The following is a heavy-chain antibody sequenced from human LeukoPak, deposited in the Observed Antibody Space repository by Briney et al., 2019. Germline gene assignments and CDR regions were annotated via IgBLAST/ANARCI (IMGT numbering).Heavy chain of an antibody. J-gene: IGHJ6*02. V-gene: IGHV3-21*04. Sequence: GGSLRLSCAASGFTFSSYSMNWVRQAPGKGLEWVSSISSSSSYIYYADSVKGRFTISRDNAKNSLYLQMDSLRAEDTAVYYCAKGTGDIVVVPYYYYGMDVWGQGTTVTVSS. CDR3: AKGTGDIVVVPYYYYGMDV. CDR1: GFTFSSYS. CDR2: ISSSSSYI. D-gene: IGHD2-15*01.